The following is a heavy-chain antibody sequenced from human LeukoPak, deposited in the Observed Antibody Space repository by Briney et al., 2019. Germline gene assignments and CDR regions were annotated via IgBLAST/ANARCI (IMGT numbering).Heavy chain of an antibody. CDR2: IYAGDSST. CDR3: ARHSCYDS. Sequence: GESLQISCKGSGFTFSTYSCAWVRQMPGKGLEWMGVIYAGDSSTRYSPSFQGQVTISVDKSISTAYLQWRSLKASDSAIYYCARHSCYDSWGQGTLVTVSS. D-gene: IGHD3-16*01. CDR1: GFTFSTYS. J-gene: IGHJ4*02. V-gene: IGHV5-51*01.